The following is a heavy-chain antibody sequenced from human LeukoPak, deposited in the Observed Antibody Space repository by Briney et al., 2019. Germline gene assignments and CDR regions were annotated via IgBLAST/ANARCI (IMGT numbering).Heavy chain of an antibody. Sequence: PGDSLRLSCAPSGFTVTSNYMSWVPQAPGKGREWVSFIYSGGSTYYADSVKGRFTISRDSSKNTLYLQMNSLRAEDTAVYYCARDRRGGWEYYFDYWGQGTLVTVSS. J-gene: IGHJ4*02. CDR2: IYSGGST. D-gene: IGHD1-26*01. V-gene: IGHV3-66*01. CDR3: ARDRRGGWEYYFDY. CDR1: GFTVTSNY.